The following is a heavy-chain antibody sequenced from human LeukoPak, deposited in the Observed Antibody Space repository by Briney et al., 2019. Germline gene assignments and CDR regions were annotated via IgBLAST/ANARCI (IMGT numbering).Heavy chain of an antibody. D-gene: IGHD2-2*01. CDR2: ISTYNGNT. CDR3: ARDYSVNQLDRWYYGMDV. Sequence: GASVKVSCKASGYTFNSHGINWVRQAPGQELEWMGWISTYNGNTNYAQKLQGRVAMTTDTSTNTAYMEVRSLRSDDTAVYYCARDYSVNQLDRWYYGMDVWGQGTTITVSS. CDR1: GYTFNSHG. V-gene: IGHV1-18*01. J-gene: IGHJ6*02.